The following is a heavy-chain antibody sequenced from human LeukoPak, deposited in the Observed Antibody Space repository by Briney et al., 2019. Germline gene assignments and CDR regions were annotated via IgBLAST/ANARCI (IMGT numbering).Heavy chain of an antibody. V-gene: IGHV4-59*01. CDR2: IYYSGST. CDR3: ARVDCSGGSCYSNY. D-gene: IGHD2-15*01. Sequence: SETLSLTCTVSGGSISSYYWSWIRQPPGKGLEWIGYIYYSGSTNYNPSLKSRVTILVDTSKNQFSLKLSSVTAADTAVYYCARVDCSGGSCYSNYWGQGTLVTVSS. CDR1: GGSISSYY. J-gene: IGHJ4*02.